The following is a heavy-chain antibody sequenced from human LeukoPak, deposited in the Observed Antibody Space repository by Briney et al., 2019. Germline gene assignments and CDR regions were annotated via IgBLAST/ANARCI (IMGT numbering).Heavy chain of an antibody. J-gene: IGHJ2*01. V-gene: IGHV4-59*12. CDR2: IYYSGST. CDR1: GGSISNKY. CDR3: ARGEGGWYFDL. Sequence: SETLSLTCTVSGGSISNKYWSWIRQPPGKGLEWIGYIYYSGSTNYNPSLKSRVTISVDTSKKQFSLKLNSVTAADTAVYHCARGEGGWYFDLWGRGTLVTVS.